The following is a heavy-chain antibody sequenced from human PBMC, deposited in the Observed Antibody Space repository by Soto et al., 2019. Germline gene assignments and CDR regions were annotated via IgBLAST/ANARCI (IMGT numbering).Heavy chain of an antibody. CDR2: IFYSGTT. CDR1: GGSIGRGHNS. V-gene: IGHV4-39*01. J-gene: IGHJ4*02. Sequence: QLQLQESGQGLVKPSEPLSLTSTVLGGSIGRGHNSWGGSRHPPGKGRELIGGIFYSGTTYNNPSLNSRVTLSVDTSKNQFSLKLNSVTAADTAVYYCARYYGDYKNYFDYWGQGTLVTVSS. CDR3: ARYYGDYKNYFDY. D-gene: IGHD4-17*01.